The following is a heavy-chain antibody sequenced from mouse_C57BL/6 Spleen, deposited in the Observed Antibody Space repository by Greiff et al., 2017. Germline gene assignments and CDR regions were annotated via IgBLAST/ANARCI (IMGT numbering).Heavy chain of an antibody. CDR1: GYAFSSSW. D-gene: IGHD1-1*01. J-gene: IGHJ4*01. CDR2: IYPGDGDT. V-gene: IGHV1-82*01. CDR3: ARSTVVDDYYAVDY. Sequence: QVHVKQSGPELVKPGASVTISCKASGYAFSSSWMNWVKPRPGKGLGWIGRIYPGDGDTNYNGKFKGKATLTADKSSSTAYMQLSSLTSEDSAVYFCARSTVVDDYYAVDYWGQGTSVTVSS.